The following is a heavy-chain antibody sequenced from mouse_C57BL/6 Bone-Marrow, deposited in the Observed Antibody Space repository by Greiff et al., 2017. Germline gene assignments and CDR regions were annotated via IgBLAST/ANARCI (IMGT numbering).Heavy chain of an antibody. CDR1: GFSLRTFGMG. CDR2: IWWDDDK. J-gene: IGHJ2*01. V-gene: IGHV8-8*01. CDR3: TREGMFLDC. Sequence: VTLKVSGPGILQPSQTLSLTCSFSGFSLRTFGMGVGWISQPSGKGLDCLAHIWWDDDKYYNPALKSRLTISKDTSKTQVILKIGIVDTAFTATYYCTREGMFLDCCCQGNTPTVAS.